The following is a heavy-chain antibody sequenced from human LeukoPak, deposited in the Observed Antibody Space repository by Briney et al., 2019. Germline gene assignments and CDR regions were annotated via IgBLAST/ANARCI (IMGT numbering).Heavy chain of an antibody. D-gene: IGHD3-16*01. Sequence: GRSLRLSCAASGFTFSGYGMHWVRQAPGKGLEWVAVIWYDGSNKYYADSVKGRFTISRDNSKNTLYLQMNSLRAEDTAVYYCARDPRYVYVWGTHRDAFDIWVQGTMVTVSS. CDR1: GFTFSGYG. J-gene: IGHJ3*02. V-gene: IGHV3-33*01. CDR2: IWYDGSNK. CDR3: ARDPRYVYVWGTHRDAFDI.